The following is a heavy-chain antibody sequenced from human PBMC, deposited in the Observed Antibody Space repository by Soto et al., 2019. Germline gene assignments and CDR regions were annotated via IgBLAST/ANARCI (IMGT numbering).Heavy chain of an antibody. V-gene: IGHV1-24*01. D-gene: IGHD1-26*01. CDR3: ATGASGSYYRTFDY. Sequence: VASVKVSCKVSGYTLTELSMHWVRQAPGKGLEWMGGFDPEDGETIYAQKFQGRVTMTEDTSTDTAYMELSSLRSEDTAVYYCATGASGSYYRTFDYWGQGTLVTVSS. CDR2: FDPEDGET. J-gene: IGHJ4*02. CDR1: GYTLTELS.